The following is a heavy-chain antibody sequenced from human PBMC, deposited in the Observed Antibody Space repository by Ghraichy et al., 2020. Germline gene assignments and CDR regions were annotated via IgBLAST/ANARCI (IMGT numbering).Heavy chain of an antibody. CDR2: IYYSGST. Sequence: SETLSLTCTVSGGSISSYYWSWIRQPPGKGLEWIGYIYYSGSTNYNPSLKSRVTISVDTSKNQFSLKLSSVTAADTAVYYCAREQLGTMVQGVMDVWGKGTTVTVSS. CDR3: AREQLGTMVQGVMDV. CDR1: GGSISSYY. V-gene: IGHV4-59*01. J-gene: IGHJ6*04. D-gene: IGHD3-10*01.